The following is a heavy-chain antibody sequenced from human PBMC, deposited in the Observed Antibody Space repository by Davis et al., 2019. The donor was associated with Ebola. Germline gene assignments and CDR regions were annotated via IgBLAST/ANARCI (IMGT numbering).Heavy chain of an antibody. D-gene: IGHD6-6*01. CDR1: GFTLSSFG. CDR3: ARVLAARPWYFDL. Sequence: PGGSLRLSCAASGFTLSSFGMHWVRQGPGKGLEWVAFIRYDGSNNDYADSVKGRFTISRDNAKNTLHLQMNSLRAEDTAVYYCARVLAARPWYFDLWGRGTLVTVSS. J-gene: IGHJ2*01. CDR2: IRYDGSNN. V-gene: IGHV3-30*02.